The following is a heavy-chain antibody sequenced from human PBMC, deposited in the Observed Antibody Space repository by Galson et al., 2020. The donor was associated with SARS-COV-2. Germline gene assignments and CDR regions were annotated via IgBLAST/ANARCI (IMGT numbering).Heavy chain of an antibody. CDR3: ARVLAAAGAGAAY. J-gene: IGHJ4*02. CDR1: GFSLSTSGMC. CDR2: IDWDDDK. V-gene: IGHV2-70*11. D-gene: IGHD6-13*01. Sequence: SGPTLVKPTQTLTLTCTFSGFSLSTSGMCVSWIRQPPGKALEWLARIDWDDDKYYSTPLKTRLTISKDTSKNQVVLTMTNMDPVDAATYYCARVLAAAGAGAAYWGKGTLVTVSS.